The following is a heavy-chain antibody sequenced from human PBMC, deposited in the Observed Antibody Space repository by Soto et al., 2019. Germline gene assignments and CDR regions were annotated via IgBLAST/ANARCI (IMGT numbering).Heavy chain of an antibody. V-gene: IGHV3-23*01. D-gene: IGHD2-8*01. CDR2: TSSSGGST. Sequence: PGGSLRLSCAASGFTFSNYSMSWVRQAQVKELEWVSSTSSSGGSTDYAASVKGRFTISRDKSKNTLNLKMNSLRAGDTAIYFCAKNQHAMAHDYWGPGTLVTVSS. CDR3: AKNQHAMAHDY. CDR1: GFTFSNYS. J-gene: IGHJ4*02.